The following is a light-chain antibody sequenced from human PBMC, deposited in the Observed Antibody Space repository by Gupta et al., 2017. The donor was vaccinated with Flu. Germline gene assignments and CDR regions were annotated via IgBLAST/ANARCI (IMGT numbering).Light chain of an antibody. V-gene: IGLV3-1*01. CDR2: KDG. J-gene: IGLJ3*02. CDR1: NWGEKY. Sequence: QGKTATITCSGENWGEKYGWWYQQKPGQDPVLVIYKDGNRAAGIPDRFAGSNSGNTATLTISGTQTRDEDDYFCQAEDSGNEVFGGGTTLTVL. CDR3: QAEDSGNEV.